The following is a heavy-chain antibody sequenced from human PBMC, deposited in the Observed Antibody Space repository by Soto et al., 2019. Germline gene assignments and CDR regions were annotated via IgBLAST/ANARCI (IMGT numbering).Heavy chain of an antibody. D-gene: IGHD2-15*01. J-gene: IGHJ6*02. Sequence: SVKVSCKASGGTLSSYAISWVRQAPGQELEWMGGIIPIFGTANYAQKFQGRVTITADESTSTAYMELSSLRSEDTAVYYCARDTPSRFFDVVVVAASVEAYYYYGMDVWGQGTTGTVS. V-gene: IGHV1-69*13. CDR3: ARDTPSRFFDVVVVAASVEAYYYYGMDV. CDR2: IIPIFGTA. CDR1: GGTLSSYA.